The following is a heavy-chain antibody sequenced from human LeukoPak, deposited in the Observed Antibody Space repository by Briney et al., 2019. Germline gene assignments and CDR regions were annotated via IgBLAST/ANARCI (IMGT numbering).Heavy chain of an antibody. D-gene: IGHD3-3*01. CDR3: AREVICYYDFWSGCPFDY. Sequence: ASVKVSCKASGYTFTGYYMHWVRQAPGQGLEWMGWINPNSGGTNYAQKFQSRVTMTRDTSISTAYMELSRLRSDDTAVYYCAREVICYYDFWSGCPFDYWGQGTLVTVSS. J-gene: IGHJ4*02. V-gene: IGHV1-2*02. CDR1: GYTFTGYY. CDR2: INPNSGGT.